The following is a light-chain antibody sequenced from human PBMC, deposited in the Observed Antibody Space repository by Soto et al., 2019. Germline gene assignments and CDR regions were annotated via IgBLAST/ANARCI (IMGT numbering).Light chain of an antibody. CDR1: QSVYNNY. CDR2: GAS. CDR3: QQYGSSVYT. J-gene: IGKJ2*01. V-gene: IGKV3-20*01. Sequence: EVVLTQSPGTLSLSPGEGASLSCKASQSVYNNYLAWYQHKPGRSPRLLIYGASSRAAGIPDRFSGSGSGTDCTLTITRLEPEDVAIYYCQQYGSSVYTFGQGTKVDIK.